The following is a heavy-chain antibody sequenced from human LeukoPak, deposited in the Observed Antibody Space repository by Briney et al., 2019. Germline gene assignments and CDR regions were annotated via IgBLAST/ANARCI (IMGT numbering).Heavy chain of an antibody. CDR2: IYTTGMT. Sequence: PSETLSLICSVSGGSINSYWWSWIRQPAGKGLEFIGRIYTTGMTNYNPSLESRVSMSVDTSKNKFSLELRSVTAADTAVYFCARAGYTISSYRFDYWGQGALVTVSS. J-gene: IGHJ4*02. V-gene: IGHV4-4*07. CDR3: ARAGYTISSYRFDY. D-gene: IGHD3-16*02. CDR1: GGSINSYW.